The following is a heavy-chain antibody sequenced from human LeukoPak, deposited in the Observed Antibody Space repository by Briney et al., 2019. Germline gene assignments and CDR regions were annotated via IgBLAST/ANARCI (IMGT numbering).Heavy chain of an antibody. D-gene: IGHD6-25*01. V-gene: IGHV3-30*02. CDR1: GFTFTYFG. CDR2: IRFDGSDK. J-gene: IGHJ4*02. CDR3: AKRKRGRIAASGDHYFDY. Sequence: HSGGSLRLSCAASGFTFTYFGMHWVRQAPGKGLEWVAFIRFDGSDKYYADSVKGRFTISRDNSKNTLYLQMNGLRAEDTAVYYCAKRKRGRIAASGDHYFDYWGQGTLVTVSS.